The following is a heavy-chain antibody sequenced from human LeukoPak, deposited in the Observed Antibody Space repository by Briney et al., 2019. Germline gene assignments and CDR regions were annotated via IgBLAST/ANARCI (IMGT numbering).Heavy chain of an antibody. V-gene: IGHV5-51*01. D-gene: IGHD1-26*01. Sequence: GESLKISCKGSGYSFTSYYIAWVRQMSGKGLEWMGIMYPGDSNTRYSPSFQGQVTISADKSINTAYLQWSSLKASDTAMYYCARLGHGATGGYFDYWGQGTLVTVSS. CDR1: GYSFTSYY. CDR2: MYPGDSNT. CDR3: ARLGHGATGGYFDY. J-gene: IGHJ4*02.